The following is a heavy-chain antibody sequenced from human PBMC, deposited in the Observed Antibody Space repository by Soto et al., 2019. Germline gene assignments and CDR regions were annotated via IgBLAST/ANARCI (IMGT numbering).Heavy chain of an antibody. V-gene: IGHV1-69*01. Sequence: QEQLVQSGAEVKKPGSSVKVSCKDSGGLFSSFAISWVRQAPGQGLEWMGGIIPVFGTTKYAQKFQGRVTITADESTNTAYIELSSLTSDDTAMYYCARGGGPYVWFNEFWGQGTQVTVSS. CDR1: GGLFSSFA. CDR2: IIPVFGTT. CDR3: ARGGGPYVWFNEF. J-gene: IGHJ4*02. D-gene: IGHD3-16*01.